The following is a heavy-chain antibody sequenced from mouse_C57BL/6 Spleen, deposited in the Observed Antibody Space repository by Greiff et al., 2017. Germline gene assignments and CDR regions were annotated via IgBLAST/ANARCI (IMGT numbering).Heavy chain of an antibody. J-gene: IGHJ1*03. D-gene: IGHD2-4*01. CDR2: ISNGGGST. CDR1: GFTFSDYY. V-gene: IGHV5-12*01. CDR3: ARRDYDEGWYFDV. Sequence: EVQGVESGGGLVQPGGSLKLSCAASGFTFSDYYMYWVRQTPEKRLEWVAYISNGGGSTYYPDTVKGRFTISRDNAKNTLYLQMSRLKSEDTAMYYCARRDYDEGWYFDVWGTGTTVTVSS.